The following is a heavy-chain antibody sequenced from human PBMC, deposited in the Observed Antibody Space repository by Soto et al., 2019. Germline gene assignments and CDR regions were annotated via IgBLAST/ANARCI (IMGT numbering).Heavy chain of an antibody. CDR2: IYHSGST. D-gene: IGHD3-9*01. Sequence: QVQLQESGPGLVKPSGTLSLTCAVSGGSISSSNWWSWVRQPPGKGLEWIGEIYHSGSTNYNPSLKSRVTISVDKSKNQFSLKRSSVTAADTAVYYCAGDGASFYDILTGYYGLDPWGQGTLVTVSS. J-gene: IGHJ5*02. CDR1: GGSISSSNW. CDR3: AGDGASFYDILTGYYGLDP. V-gene: IGHV4-4*02.